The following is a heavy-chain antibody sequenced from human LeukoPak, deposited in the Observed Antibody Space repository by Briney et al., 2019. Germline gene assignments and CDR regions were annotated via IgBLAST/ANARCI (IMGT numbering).Heavy chain of an antibody. CDR3: ARDPYYDTTQYAFDI. V-gene: IGHV3-30-3*01. Sequence: GGSLRLSCAASGFTFSSYAMHWVRQAPGKGLEWVAVISYDGSNKYYADSVKGRFTISRDISKNTLYLQMNSLRAEDTAVYYCARDPYYDTTQYAFDIWGQGTMVTVSS. CDR1: GFTFSSYA. CDR2: ISYDGSNK. D-gene: IGHD3-3*01. J-gene: IGHJ3*02.